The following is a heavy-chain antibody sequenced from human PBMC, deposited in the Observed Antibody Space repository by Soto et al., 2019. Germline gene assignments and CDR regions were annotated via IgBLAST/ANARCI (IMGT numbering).Heavy chain of an antibody. V-gene: IGHV2-26*01. CDR1: GFSLSNARMG. CDR2: IFSNDEK. D-gene: IGHD2-2*01. J-gene: IGHJ6*02. CDR3: ARVPADIVVVPADNYYYYGMDV. Sequence: QVTLKESGPVLVKPTETLTLTCTVSGFSLSNARMGVSWIRQPPGKALEWLAHIFSNDEKSYSTSLKSRLTISKDTSKSQVVLTMTNMDPVDTATYYCARVPADIVVVPADNYYYYGMDVWGQGTTVTVSS.